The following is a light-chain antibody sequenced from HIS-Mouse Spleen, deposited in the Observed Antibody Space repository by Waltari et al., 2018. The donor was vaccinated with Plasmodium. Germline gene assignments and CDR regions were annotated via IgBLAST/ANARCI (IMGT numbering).Light chain of an antibody. CDR2: QDS. Sequence: SYELTQPPSVSVSPGQTASITCSGDKLGYKYACWYQQKPGQSPVLVIYQDSKRPSGIPERFSGSNAGYTATLTISGTQAMDEADYYCQAWDSSTVVFGGGTKLTVL. J-gene: IGLJ2*01. CDR1: KLGYKY. CDR3: QAWDSSTVV. V-gene: IGLV3-1*01.